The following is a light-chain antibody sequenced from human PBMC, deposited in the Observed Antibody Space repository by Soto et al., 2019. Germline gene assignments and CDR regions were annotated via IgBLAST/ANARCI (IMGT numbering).Light chain of an antibody. Sequence: SYELTQPPSVSVAPGKTASLTCGGNNIGSKSVHWYQQKPGHAPVLVIYYDSDRPSGIPERFSGSNSGNTATLTISRVEAGDEADYYCQVWDSSSNHVVFGGGTQLTVL. CDR2: YDS. V-gene: IGLV3-21*04. CDR3: QVWDSSSNHVV. CDR1: NIGSKS. J-gene: IGLJ2*01.